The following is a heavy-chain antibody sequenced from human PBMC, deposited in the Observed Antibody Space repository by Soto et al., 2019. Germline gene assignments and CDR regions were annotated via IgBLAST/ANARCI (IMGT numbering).Heavy chain of an antibody. CDR2: ISAYNGNT. D-gene: IGHD3-10*01. CDR3: AATSSVGYYYHYYGMDV. CDR1: GYTFTSYG. Sequence: ASVKVSCKASGYTFTSYGISWVRQAPGQGLEWMGWISAYNGNTNYAQKLQGRVTITTDTSTSTAYMELRSLRSEDTAVYYCAATSSVGYYYHYYGMDVWGQGTTVTVSS. J-gene: IGHJ6*02. V-gene: IGHV1-18*01.